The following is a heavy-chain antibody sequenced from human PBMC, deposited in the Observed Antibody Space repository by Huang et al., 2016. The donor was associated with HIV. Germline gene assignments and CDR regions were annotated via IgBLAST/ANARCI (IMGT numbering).Heavy chain of an antibody. D-gene: IGHD6-19*01. V-gene: IGHV1-3*01. CDR3: ARDKEAGTPFFDP. CDR2: SNGDGLT. Sequence: QVQLVQSVAEVEKPGASVNLSCKASGFNFLTYALHWVRQAPGQRLEGMGWSNGDGLTKDSQKFQGRVTITRDRSASTVYVDFKSLTYEDTAVYYCARDKEAGTPFFDPWGQGTLVTVSS. J-gene: IGHJ5*02. CDR1: GFNFLTYA.